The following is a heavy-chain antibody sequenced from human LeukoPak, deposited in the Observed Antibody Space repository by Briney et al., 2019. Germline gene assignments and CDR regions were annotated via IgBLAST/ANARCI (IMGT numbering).Heavy chain of an antibody. CDR2: TFYSGST. CDR3: ARMYSGTYGGIDY. D-gene: IGHD1-26*01. V-gene: IGHV4-59*11. Sequence: SETLSLTCAVSGVSISGHYWSWIRQPPGMRLEWIGYTFYSGSTNYNPSLNSRLTISVDTSRNQFSLKLRSVTAADTGVYYCARMYSGTYGGIDYWGQGTLVTVSS. J-gene: IGHJ4*02. CDR1: GVSISGHY.